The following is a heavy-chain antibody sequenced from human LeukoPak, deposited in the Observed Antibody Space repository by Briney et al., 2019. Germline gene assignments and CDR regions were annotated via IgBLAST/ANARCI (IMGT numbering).Heavy chain of an antibody. Sequence: SETLSLTCTVSGYSISSGYYWGWIRQPPGKGLEWIGSIYHSGSTYYNPSLKSRVTISVDTSKSQFSLKLSSVTAADTAVYYCARDIRNYYDSSGYYQFDYWGQGTLVTVSS. CDR1: GYSISSGYY. CDR3: ARDIRNYYDSSGYYQFDY. V-gene: IGHV4-38-2*02. J-gene: IGHJ4*02. D-gene: IGHD3-22*01. CDR2: IYHSGST.